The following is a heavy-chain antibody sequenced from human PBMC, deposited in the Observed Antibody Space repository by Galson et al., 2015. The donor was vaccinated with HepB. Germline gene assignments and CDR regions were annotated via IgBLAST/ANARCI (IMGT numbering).Heavy chain of an antibody. V-gene: IGHV1-46*01. J-gene: IGHJ4*02. CDR3: ARSWIQLCLDY. CDR1: GYTFTSYY. CDR2: INPSGGST. Sequence: SVKVSCKASGYTFTSYYMHWVRQAPGQGLEWMGIINPSGGSTSYAQKFQGRVTMTRDTSTSTVYMELSSLRSEDTTVYYCARSWIQLCLDYWGQGTLVTVSS. D-gene: IGHD5-18*01.